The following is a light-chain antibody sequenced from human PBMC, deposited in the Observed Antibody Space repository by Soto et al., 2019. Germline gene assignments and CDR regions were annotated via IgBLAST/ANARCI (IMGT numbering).Light chain of an antibody. J-gene: IGKJ5*01. V-gene: IGKV3D-20*01. Sequence: IVLPPSPATMSLSPGGRATLSCGARERVSSSYVAWYQMQAGLSSRLLIHDASNRASGIPDRFRGSEAGTDFTLNIRGLEAEDAALYYCQQYGGATITFGEGTRL. CDR1: ERVSSSY. CDR3: QQYGGATIT. CDR2: DAS.